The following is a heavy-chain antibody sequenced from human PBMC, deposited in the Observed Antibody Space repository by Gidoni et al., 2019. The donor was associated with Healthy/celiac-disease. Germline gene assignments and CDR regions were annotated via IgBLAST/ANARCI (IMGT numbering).Heavy chain of an antibody. CDR3: ARDQAPGRYSGYYYYGMDV. CDR2: IIPIVGTA. D-gene: IGHD1-26*01. V-gene: IGHV1-69*06. Sequence: QVQLVQSGAEVKKPGSSVKVSCQAPGGTFSSYAISWVRQAPGHGLEWMGGIIPIVGTANCAQKFQGRVTITADKSTSTAYMELSSLRSEDTAVYYCARDQAPGRYSGYYYYGMDVWGQGTTVTVSS. J-gene: IGHJ6*02. CDR1: GGTFSSYA.